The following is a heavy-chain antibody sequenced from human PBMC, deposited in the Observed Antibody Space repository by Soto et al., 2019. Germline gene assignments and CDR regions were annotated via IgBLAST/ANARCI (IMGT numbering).Heavy chain of an antibody. CDR1: GFTFSSYW. J-gene: IGHJ4*02. D-gene: IGHD1-26*01. V-gene: IGHV3-7*01. CDR3: ARRVGGSYYSSCDY. Sequence: EVQLVESGGGLVQPGGSLRLSCAASGFTFSSYWMSWVRQAPGKGLEWVANIKQDGSEKYYVDSVKGRFTISRDNAKNSLYLQMNSLRAEDTAVYYCARRVGGSYYSSCDYWGQGTLVTVSS. CDR2: IKQDGSEK.